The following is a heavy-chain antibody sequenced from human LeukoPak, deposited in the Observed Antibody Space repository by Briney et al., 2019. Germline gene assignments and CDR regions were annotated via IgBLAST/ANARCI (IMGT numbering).Heavy chain of an antibody. CDR2: IKQDGSEK. CDR3: ARMPRGPDV. CDR1: GFTFSNYW. D-gene: IGHD2-2*01. Sequence: PGGSLRLSCAASGFTFSNYWMLWVRQAPGKGLEWVASIKQDGSEKYYVDSMKGRFTISGDNAKNSLYLQMNSLRAEDTAVYYCARMPRGPDVWGKGTTVTVSS. J-gene: IGHJ6*04. V-gene: IGHV3-7*01.